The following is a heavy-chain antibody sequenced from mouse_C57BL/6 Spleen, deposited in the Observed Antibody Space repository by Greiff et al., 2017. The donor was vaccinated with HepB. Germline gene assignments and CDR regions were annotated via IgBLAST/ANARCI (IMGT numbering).Heavy chain of an antibody. Sequence: EVKLMESGGGLVKPGGSLKLSCAASGFTFSDYGMHWVRQAPEKGLEWVAYISSGSSTIYYADTVKGRFTISRDNAKNTLFLQMTSLRSEDTAMYYFARRIYYGSPFAMDYWGQGTSVTVSS. CDR3: ARRIYYGSPFAMDY. D-gene: IGHD1-1*01. CDR2: ISSGSSTI. J-gene: IGHJ4*01. CDR1: GFTFSDYG. V-gene: IGHV5-17*01.